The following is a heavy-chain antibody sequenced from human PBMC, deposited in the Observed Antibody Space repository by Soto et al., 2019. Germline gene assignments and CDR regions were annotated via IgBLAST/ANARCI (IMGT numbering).Heavy chain of an antibody. V-gene: IGHV3-30*03. J-gene: IGHJ5*01. Sequence: QVQLVESGGGVVQPGRSLTLSCVDSEFSFGSYGMHWVRQAPGKGLEWVAVISNDGGGIKYADSVKGRFTVSRDNSKKTLYLQMNSLRLDDTAVYYCARGRGYSGSGSNWLDSWGQGTLVTVSS. CDR2: ISNDGGGI. D-gene: IGHD6-13*01. CDR3: ARGRGYSGSGSNWLDS. CDR1: EFSFGSYG.